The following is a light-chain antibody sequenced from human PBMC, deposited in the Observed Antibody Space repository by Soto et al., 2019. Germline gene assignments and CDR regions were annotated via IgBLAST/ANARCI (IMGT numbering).Light chain of an antibody. Sequence: DIQLTQSSSSLSASVGYTVTIPCRASQIIDRWLAWYQQKPGKAPKLLIYDASSLESGVPSRFSGSGSGTEFTLTISSLQPDDFATYFCQQFNSCTWTFGQGTKVDI. V-gene: IGKV1-5*01. CDR3: QQFNSCTWT. J-gene: IGKJ1*01. CDR2: DAS. CDR1: QIIDRW.